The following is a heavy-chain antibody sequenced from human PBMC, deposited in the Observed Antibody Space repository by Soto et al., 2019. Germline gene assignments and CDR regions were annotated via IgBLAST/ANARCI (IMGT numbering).Heavy chain of an antibody. V-gene: IGHV3-11*01. J-gene: IGHJ6*02. CDR3: VRPRMVGDLDYALDV. CDR2: SSSGGTTP. Sequence: QAHLVESGGGLVKPGGSLRLSCAASGFTFSDYYMSWLRKAPGNGREWLTYSSSGGTTPYYPDSVKGRFTISRDNAKNSLYLPMNSRRAEDTAIYYCVRPRMVGDLDYALDVWGQGTTVTV. CDR1: GFTFSDYY. D-gene: IGHD2-8*01.